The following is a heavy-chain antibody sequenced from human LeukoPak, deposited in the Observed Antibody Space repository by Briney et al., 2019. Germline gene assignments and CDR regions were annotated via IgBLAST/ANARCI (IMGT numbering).Heavy chain of an antibody. Sequence: ASVTVSCKVSGYTLTELSMHWVRQAPGKGLEWMGGFDPEDGETIYAQKFQGRVTMTEDTSTDTAYMELSSLRSEDTAVYYCATDAYSYGSSFDPWGQGTLVIVSS. D-gene: IGHD5-18*01. J-gene: IGHJ5*02. CDR1: GYTLTELS. V-gene: IGHV1-24*01. CDR3: ATDAYSYGSSFDP. CDR2: FDPEDGET.